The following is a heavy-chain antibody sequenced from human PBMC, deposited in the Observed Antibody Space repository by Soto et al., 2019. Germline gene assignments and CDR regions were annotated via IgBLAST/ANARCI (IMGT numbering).Heavy chain of an antibody. CDR1: GGSISSGGYY. J-gene: IGHJ4*02. CDR2: IYYSGST. D-gene: IGHD2-2*01. V-gene: IGHV4-31*01. Sequence: QVQLQESGPGLVKPSETLSLTCTVTGGSISSGGYYWSWIRQHPGKGLEWIGYIYYSGSTYYNPSLKSQVTISVDTSKNQFSLKLSSVTAADTAVYYCAVVVPARFDYWDQGTLVTVSS. CDR3: AVVVPARFDY.